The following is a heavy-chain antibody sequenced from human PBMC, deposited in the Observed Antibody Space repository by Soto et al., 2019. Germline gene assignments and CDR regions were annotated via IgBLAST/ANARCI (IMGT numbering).Heavy chain of an antibody. J-gene: IGHJ4*02. V-gene: IGHV3-23*01. CDR3: AMAQPTYSSSYFDY. Sequence: EVQLLESGGDLVQPGGSLRLSCAASGFTFSSYAMSWVRQAPGKGLEWVSTISGRGDDTYYTDSVKGRFTISRDNSKNTLYVHMNRLRAEDTAVYYCAMAQPTYSSSYFDYWGQGTLVTVSS. D-gene: IGHD3-22*01. CDR2: ISGRGDDT. CDR1: GFTFSSYA.